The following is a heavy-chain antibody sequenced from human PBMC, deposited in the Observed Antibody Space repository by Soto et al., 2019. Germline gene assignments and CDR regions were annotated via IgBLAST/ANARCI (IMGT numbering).Heavy chain of an antibody. CDR3: ARDRLGELLKRSAAFDI. D-gene: IGHD1-26*01. J-gene: IGHJ3*02. V-gene: IGHV1-18*01. CDR2: ISAYNGNT. CDR1: GYAFTSYG. Sequence: ASVKVSCKASGYAFTSYGISWVRQAPGQGLEWMGWISAYNGNTNYAQKLQGRVTMTTDTSTSTAYMELRSLRSDDTAVYYCARDRLGELLKRSAAFDIWGQGTMVTVSS.